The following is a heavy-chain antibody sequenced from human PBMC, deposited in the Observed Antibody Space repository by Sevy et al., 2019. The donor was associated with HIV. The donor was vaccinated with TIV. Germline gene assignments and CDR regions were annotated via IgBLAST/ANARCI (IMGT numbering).Heavy chain of an antibody. D-gene: IGHD3-16*01. CDR2: LSGSGRST. J-gene: IGHJ6*02. CDR1: GFTSSSYA. CDR3: AKGQGEWPADYYYYGMDV. V-gene: IGHV3-23*01. Sequence: GGSLRLSCAASGFTSSSYAMSWVRQAPGKGLEWVSSLSGSGRSTYYADSVKGRFTISREKSKNRLYLQMNSLRDEVRATYYCAKGQGEWPADYYYYGMDVWGQGTTVTVSS.